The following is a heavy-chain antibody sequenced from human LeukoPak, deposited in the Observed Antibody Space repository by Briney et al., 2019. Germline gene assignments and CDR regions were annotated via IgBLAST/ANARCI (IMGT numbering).Heavy chain of an antibody. D-gene: IGHD3-9*01. J-gene: IGHJ4*02. CDR1: GFTFSSYG. Sequence: GGSLRLSCAASGFTFSSYGMNWVRQAPGKGLEWVLYISDSSSTIYYADSVKGRLTISRDNAKNSLYLQMNSLRAEDTAVYYCARWGATGYGDYWGQGTLVTVSS. CDR3: ARWGATGYGDY. CDR2: ISDSSSTI. V-gene: IGHV3-48*03.